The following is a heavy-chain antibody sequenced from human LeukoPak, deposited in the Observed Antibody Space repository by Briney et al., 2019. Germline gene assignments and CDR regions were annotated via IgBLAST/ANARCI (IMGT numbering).Heavy chain of an antibody. CDR2: IYHSGST. J-gene: IGHJ4*02. V-gene: IGHV4-38-2*01. CDR1: GYSISSGYY. CDR3: ARLGVVTGFDY. Sequence: PSETLSLTCAVSGYSISSGYYWGWIRQPPGKGLEWIGSIYHSGSTYYNPSLKSRVTISVDTSKNQFSLKLSSVTAAGTAVYYCARLGVVTGFDYWGQGTLVTVSS. D-gene: IGHD2-21*02.